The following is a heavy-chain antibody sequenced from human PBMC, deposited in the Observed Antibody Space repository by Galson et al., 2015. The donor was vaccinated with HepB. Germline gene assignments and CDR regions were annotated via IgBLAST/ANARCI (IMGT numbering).Heavy chain of an antibody. CDR1: GYTFTSYA. CDR2: INAGKGST. CDR3: ARGDAYCSSTSCYTGGPDY. V-gene: IGHV1-3*01. Sequence: SVKVSCKASGYTFTSYAMHWVRQAPGQRLEWMGWINAGKGSTKYSQKFQGRVTITRDTSASTAYMELSSLRSEDTAVYYCARGDAYCSSTSCYTGGPDYWGQGTLVTVSP. D-gene: IGHD2-2*01. J-gene: IGHJ4*02.